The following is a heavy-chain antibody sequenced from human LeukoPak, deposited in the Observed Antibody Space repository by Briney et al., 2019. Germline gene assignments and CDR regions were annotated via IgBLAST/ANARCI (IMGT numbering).Heavy chain of an antibody. D-gene: IGHD2-2*02. V-gene: IGHV3-49*04. J-gene: IGHJ4*02. CDR1: GVTFGDYA. Sequence: GGSLRLSCTASGVTFGDYAMSWGRDAPGKRLEWGGFIRSKAYGGTTEYAASVKGRFTISRDDSKSIAYLQMNSLKTEGAAVYYCTSFLVVPAAIFSGGSHQNHYYFDYWGQGTLVTVSS. CDR3: TSFLVVPAAIFSGGSHQNHYYFDY. CDR2: IRSKAYGGTT.